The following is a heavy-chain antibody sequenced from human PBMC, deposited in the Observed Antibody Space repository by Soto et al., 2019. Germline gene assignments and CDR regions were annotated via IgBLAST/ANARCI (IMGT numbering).Heavy chain of an antibody. D-gene: IGHD6-13*01. CDR2: ISGSGGST. J-gene: IGHJ4*02. V-gene: IGHV3-23*01. CDR3: AKENGYSSSWFEFDY. CDR1: GFTFSSYA. Sequence: EVQLLESGGGLVQPGGSLRLSCAASGFTFSSYAMSWVRQAPGKGLEWVSAISGSGGSTYYAGSVKGRFTISRDNSKNTLYLQMNSLRAEDTAVYYFAKENGYSSSWFEFDYWGQGTLVTVSS.